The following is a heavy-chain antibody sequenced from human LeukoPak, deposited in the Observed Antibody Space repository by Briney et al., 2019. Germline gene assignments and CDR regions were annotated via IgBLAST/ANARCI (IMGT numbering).Heavy chain of an antibody. V-gene: IGHV1-69*05. CDR1: GYTFTSYD. CDR2: MILNYGRA. J-gene: IGHJ6*03. Sequence: ATVTVTCKVSGYTFTSYDINWVRQPPAQGLEWVGVMILNYGRADYAQKFQGRVTITTDESTSTAYMEMSSLRSEDTAVYYCARDSSALGSGSYPNYYYYMDVWGKGTTVTVCS. CDR3: ARDSSALGSGSYPNYYYYMDV. D-gene: IGHD1-26*01.